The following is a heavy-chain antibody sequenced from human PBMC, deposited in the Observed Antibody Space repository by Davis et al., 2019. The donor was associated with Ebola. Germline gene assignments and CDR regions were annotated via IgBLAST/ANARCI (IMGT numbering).Heavy chain of an antibody. Sequence: GESLKISCAASRFTFSSYAMHWVRQAPGKGLEWVAVISYDGSNKYYADSVKGRFTISRDNSKNTLYLQMNSLRTEDTAMYYCARDYGLVGTTEVFDYWGQGTLVTVSS. D-gene: IGHD1-26*01. CDR2: ISYDGSNK. CDR3: ARDYGLVGTTEVFDY. J-gene: IGHJ4*02. CDR1: RFTFSSYA. V-gene: IGHV3-30*04.